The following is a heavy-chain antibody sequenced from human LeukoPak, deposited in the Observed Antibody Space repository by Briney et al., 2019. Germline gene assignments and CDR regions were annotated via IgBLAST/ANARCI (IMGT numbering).Heavy chain of an antibody. CDR2: INHSGST. Sequence: PSETLSLTCAVYGGSFSGYYWSWTRQPPGKGLEWIGEINHSGSTNYNPSLKSRVTISVDTSKNQFSLKLSSVTAADTAVYYCARGRVVTSTFRYWGQGTPVTVSS. D-gene: IGHD2-2*01. CDR1: GGSFSGYY. J-gene: IGHJ4*02. V-gene: IGHV4-34*01. CDR3: ARGRVVTSTFRY.